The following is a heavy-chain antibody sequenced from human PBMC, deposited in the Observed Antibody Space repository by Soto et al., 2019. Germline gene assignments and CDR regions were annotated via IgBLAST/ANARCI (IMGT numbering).Heavy chain of an antibody. CDR1: GGSISSYC. CDR2: IYYSGST. CDR3: ARDTSFMGMDV. D-gene: IGHD1-26*01. Sequence: SETLSLTCTVSGGSISSYCWSWIRQPPGKGLEWIGYIYYSGSTNYNPSLKSRVTISVDTSKNQFSLKLSSVTAADTAVYYCARDTSFMGMDVWGQGTTVTVSS. J-gene: IGHJ6*02. V-gene: IGHV4-59*01.